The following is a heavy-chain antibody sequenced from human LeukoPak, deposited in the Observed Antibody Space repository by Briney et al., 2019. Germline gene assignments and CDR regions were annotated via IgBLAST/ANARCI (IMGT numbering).Heavy chain of an antibody. CDR3: ARDPGSSGYYNYYMDV. D-gene: IGHD6-19*01. CDR1: GYTFTSYA. Sequence: ASVKVSCKASGYTFTSYAMHWVRQAPGQGLEWMGWINAGNGNTKYSQEFQGRVTITRDTSASTAYMELSSLRSEDMAVYYCARDPGSSGYYNYYMDVWGKGTTVTVSS. J-gene: IGHJ6*03. CDR2: INAGNGNT. V-gene: IGHV1-3*03.